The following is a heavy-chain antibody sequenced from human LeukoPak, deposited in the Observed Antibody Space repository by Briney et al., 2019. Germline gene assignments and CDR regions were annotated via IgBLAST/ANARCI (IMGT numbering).Heavy chain of an antibody. CDR1: GYTFTSYD. CDR3: ARGLRDYVWGRVSNWFDP. V-gene: IGHV1-8*01. J-gene: IGHJ5*02. D-gene: IGHD3-16*01. Sequence: VASVKVSCKASGYTFTSYDIDRVRQATGQGLEWMGWMNPNSGNTGYAQKFQGRVTMTRNTSISTAYMELSSLRSEDTAVYYCARGLRDYVWGRVSNWFDPWGQGTLVTVSS. CDR2: MNPNSGNT.